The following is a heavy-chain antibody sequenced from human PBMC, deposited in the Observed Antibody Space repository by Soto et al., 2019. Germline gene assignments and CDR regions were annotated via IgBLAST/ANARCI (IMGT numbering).Heavy chain of an antibody. CDR3: ATAIYYCDNSYYYYGMDV. J-gene: IGHJ6*01. Sequence: SETLSLTCTVSGGSVSSGSYYWSWIRQPPGKGLECIGYIYYSGSTNYNPSLKSRVTISVDTSKNQFSLKLSSVTAADTAVYYFATAIYYCDNSYYYYGMDVWGQGTTLTVSS. CDR1: GGSVSSGSYY. D-gene: IGHD3-10*01. V-gene: IGHV4-61*01. CDR2: IYYSGST.